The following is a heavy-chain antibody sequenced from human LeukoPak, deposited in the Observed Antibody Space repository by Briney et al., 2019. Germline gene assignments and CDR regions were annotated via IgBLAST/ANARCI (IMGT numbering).Heavy chain of an antibody. CDR1: GYTFTSYG. D-gene: IGHD2-2*01. CDR2: ISAYNGNT. Sequence: ASVTVSCKASGYTFTSYGITWVRQAPGQGLEWMGWISAYNGNTNYAQKFQGRVTMTTDTSTSTAYMELRSLRSDDTAVYYCARDSVVVPAAAYYYYMDVWGKGTTVTVSS. CDR3: ARDSVVVPAAAYYYYMDV. V-gene: IGHV1-18*01. J-gene: IGHJ6*03.